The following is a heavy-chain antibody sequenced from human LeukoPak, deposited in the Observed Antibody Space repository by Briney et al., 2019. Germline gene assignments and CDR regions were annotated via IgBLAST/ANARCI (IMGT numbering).Heavy chain of an antibody. V-gene: IGHV3-30*04. D-gene: IGHD3-22*01. CDR1: GFTFSSYA. CDR3: ARDKSSGALGY. Sequence: GGSLRLSCAASGFTFSSYAMHWVRQAPGKGLEWVAVISYDGSNKYYADSVKGRFTISRDNSKNTLHLQMNSLRAEDTAVYYCARDKSSGALGYWGQGTLVTVSS. J-gene: IGHJ4*02. CDR2: ISYDGSNK.